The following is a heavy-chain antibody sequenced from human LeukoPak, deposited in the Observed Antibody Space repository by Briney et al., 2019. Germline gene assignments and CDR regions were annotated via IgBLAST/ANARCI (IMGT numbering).Heavy chain of an antibody. D-gene: IGHD3-22*01. CDR3: AKANRITMIVVGRNWFDP. J-gene: IGHJ5*02. V-gene: IGHV3-30*04. CDR1: GFTFSSYA. CDR2: ISYDGSNK. Sequence: GGSLRLSCAASGFTFSSYAMHWVRQAPGKGLEWVAVISYDGSNKYYADSVKGRFTISRDNSKNTLYLQMNSLRAEDTAVYYCAKANRITMIVVGRNWFDPWGQGTLVTVSS.